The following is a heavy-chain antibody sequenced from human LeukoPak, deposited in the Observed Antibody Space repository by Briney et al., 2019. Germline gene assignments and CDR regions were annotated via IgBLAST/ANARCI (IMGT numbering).Heavy chain of an antibody. D-gene: IGHD3-10*01. J-gene: IGHJ4*02. V-gene: IGHV3-64*01. CDR1: GFTFSSYA. Sequence: GGSLRLSCAASGFTFSSYAMHWVRQAPGRGLEYVSAISSNGGSTYYANSVKGRFTISRDNSKNTLYLQMGSLRAEDMAVYYCARDGAGGSEDYWGQGTLVTVSS. CDR3: ARDGAGGSEDY. CDR2: ISSNGGST.